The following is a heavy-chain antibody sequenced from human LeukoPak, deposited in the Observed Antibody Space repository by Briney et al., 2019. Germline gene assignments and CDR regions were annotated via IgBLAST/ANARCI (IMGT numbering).Heavy chain of an antibody. CDR1: GFTFSSYS. CDR2: ISSSSSYI. CDR3: ARDESGWTGNWFDP. V-gene: IGHV3-21*01. Sequence: GGSLRLSCAASGFTFSSYSMNWVRQAPGKGLEWVSSISSSSSYIYYADSVKGRFTISRDNAKNSLYLQMNSLRAEDTAVYYCARDESGWTGNWFDPWGQGTLVTVSS. J-gene: IGHJ5*02. D-gene: IGHD6-19*01.